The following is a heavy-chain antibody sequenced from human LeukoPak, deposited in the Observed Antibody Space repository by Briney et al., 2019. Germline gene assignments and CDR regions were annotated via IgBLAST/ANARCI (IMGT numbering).Heavy chain of an antibody. D-gene: IGHD1-14*01. CDR1: GFTFSSYV. V-gene: IGHV3-23*01. Sequence: PGESLRLSCAASGFTFSSYVLSWVRQAPGKGLEWVAAIRASVSGTYYADSVQGRFIISRDNSKNTLYLQMDRLRADDTAVYYCAKDLNNNGRGFDYWGQGTLVTVSS. CDR2: IRASVSGT. J-gene: IGHJ4*02. CDR3: AKDLNNNGRGFDY.